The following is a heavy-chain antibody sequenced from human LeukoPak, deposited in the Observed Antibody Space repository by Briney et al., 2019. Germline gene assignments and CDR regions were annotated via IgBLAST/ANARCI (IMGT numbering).Heavy chain of an antibody. CDR1: GFTFSSYA. CDR3: ARVRAMSGSPTPDAFDI. CDR2: ISGSGGST. V-gene: IGHV3-23*01. D-gene: IGHD1-26*01. J-gene: IGHJ3*02. Sequence: GGSLRLSCAASGFTFSSYAMSWVRQAPGKGLEWVSAISGSGGSTYYADSVKGRFTISRDNSKNTLYLQMNSLRAEDTAVYYCARVRAMSGSPTPDAFDIWGQGTMVTVSS.